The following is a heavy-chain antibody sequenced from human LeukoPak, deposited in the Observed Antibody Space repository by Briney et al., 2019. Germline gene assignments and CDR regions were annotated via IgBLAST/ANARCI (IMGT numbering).Heavy chain of an antibody. CDR1: GYTFTGYY. D-gene: IGHD6-13*01. CDR3: ARQQQLVRGIGSSYYYGMDV. J-gene: IGHJ6*02. Sequence: ASVKVSCKASGYTFTGYYMHWVRQAPGQGLEWMGWINPNSGGTNYAQKFQGRVTMTRDTSISTAYMELSRLRSDDTAVCYCARQQQLVRGIGSSYYYGMDVWGQGTTVTVSS. CDR2: INPNSGGT. V-gene: IGHV1-2*02.